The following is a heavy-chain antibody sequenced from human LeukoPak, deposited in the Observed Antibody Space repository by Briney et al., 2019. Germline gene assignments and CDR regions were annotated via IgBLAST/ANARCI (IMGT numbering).Heavy chain of an antibody. J-gene: IGHJ4*02. CDR1: GGSISSYY. CDR3: ARARLDSGSYTPMTDFDY. Sequence: SETLSLTCTVSGGSISSYYWSWIRQPPGKGLEWIGYIYYSGSTNYNPSLKSRVTISVGTSKNQFSLKLSSVTAADTAVYYCARARLDSGSYTPMTDFDYWGQGTLVTVSS. CDR2: IYYSGST. D-gene: IGHD1-26*01. V-gene: IGHV4-59*01.